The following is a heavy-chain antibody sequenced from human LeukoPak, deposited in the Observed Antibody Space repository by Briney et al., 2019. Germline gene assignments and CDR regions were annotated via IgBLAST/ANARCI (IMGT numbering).Heavy chain of an antibody. D-gene: IGHD5-18*01. Sequence: SQTLSLTCAISGDSVSSISVAWNWIRQSPSRGLEWLGRTYYRSKWYNDYAVSVKSRITINPDTSKNQFSLQLNSVTPEDTAVYYCARDPQLWPDYYSYYGMDVWGQGTTVTVSS. CDR3: ARDPQLWPDYYSYYGMDV. J-gene: IGHJ6*02. CDR2: TYYRSKWYN. CDR1: GDSVSSISVA. V-gene: IGHV6-1*01.